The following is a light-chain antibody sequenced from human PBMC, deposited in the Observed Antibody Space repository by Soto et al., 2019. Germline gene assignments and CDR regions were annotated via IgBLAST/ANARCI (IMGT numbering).Light chain of an antibody. J-gene: IGKJ1*01. V-gene: IGKV3-15*01. CDR1: QSVSID. Sequence: EIVITQSPPTLSVSRGESATHSCRASQSVSIDLAWYQQTPGQAPRLLIYGASTRATGIPVRFSGSASGTEFTLTISSLQSEDFTVYYCQQYNKWPLTFGQGTKVDIK. CDR3: QQYNKWPLT. CDR2: GAS.